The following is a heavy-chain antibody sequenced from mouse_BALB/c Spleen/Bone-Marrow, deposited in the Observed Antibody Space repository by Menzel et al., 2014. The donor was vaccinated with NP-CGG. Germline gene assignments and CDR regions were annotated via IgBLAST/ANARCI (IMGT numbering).Heavy chain of an antibody. CDR1: GSTFSNYW. J-gene: IGHJ2*01. D-gene: IGHD2-3*01. V-gene: IGHV6-6*02. CDR3: TRDDGYFDY. Sequence: EVKLMESGGGLVQPGGSMKLSCVASGSTFSNYWMNWVRQSPEKGLEWVAEIRLKSNNYATHYAESVKGRFTISRDDSKSSVYLQMNNLRAEDTGIYYCTRDDGYFDYWGQGTTLAVSS. CDR2: IRLKSNNYAT.